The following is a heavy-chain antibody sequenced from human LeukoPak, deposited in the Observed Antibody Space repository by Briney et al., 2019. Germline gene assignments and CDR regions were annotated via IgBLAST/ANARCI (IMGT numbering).Heavy chain of an antibody. J-gene: IGHJ6*03. D-gene: IGHD3-10*01. CDR1: GFPFGDYY. V-gene: IGHV4-34*01. CDR3: ARGMVRGVIIRRYYYYYMDV. CDR2: INHRGST. Sequence: GSLRLSCAASGFPFGDYYMSWIRQAPGKGLGWSGEINHRGSTNYNPSLKSRVTISVDTSKNQHSLKLSSVAAADTAVYYCARGMVRGVIIRRYYYYYMDVWRKGTTVTVSS.